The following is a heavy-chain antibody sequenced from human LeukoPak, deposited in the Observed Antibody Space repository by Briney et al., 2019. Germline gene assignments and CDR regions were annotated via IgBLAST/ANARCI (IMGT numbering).Heavy chain of an antibody. CDR3: ARDPYSGSYGNYYYYFMDV. V-gene: IGHV3-9*01. CDR1: GFTFDDYA. D-gene: IGHD1-26*01. Sequence: GGSLRLSCAASGFTFDDYAMHWVRQAPGKGLEWVSGISWNSGSIGYADSVKGRFTISRDNAKNSLYLQMNSLRAEDTAVYYCARDPYSGSYGNYYYYFMDVWGKGTTVTISS. J-gene: IGHJ6*03. CDR2: ISWNSGSI.